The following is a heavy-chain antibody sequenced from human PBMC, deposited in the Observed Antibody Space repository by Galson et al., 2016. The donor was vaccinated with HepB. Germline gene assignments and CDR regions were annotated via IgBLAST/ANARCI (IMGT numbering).Heavy chain of an antibody. Sequence: SETLSLTCTVSGGSISSSHYYCGWIRQPPGKGLEWIGNVYYSGSTYYNPSLKSRVTISVDTSKNQFSLKLTSVTAADTAVYYCATYLGGIVRASDYWGQGTQVTVSS. J-gene: IGHJ4*02. D-gene: IGHD1-26*01. CDR1: GGSISSSHYY. V-gene: IGHV4-39*01. CDR3: ATYLGGIVRASDY. CDR2: VYYSGST.